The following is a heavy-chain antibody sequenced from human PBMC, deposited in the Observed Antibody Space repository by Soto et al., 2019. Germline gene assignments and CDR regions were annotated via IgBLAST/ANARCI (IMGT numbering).Heavy chain of an antibody. J-gene: IGHJ4*02. D-gene: IGHD6-19*01. V-gene: IGHV4-39*01. CDR3: ARCMAVVQYYFDY. CDR1: GGSISSSSYY. CDR2: IYYSGST. Sequence: PSETLSLTCTVSGGSISSSSYYWGWICQPPGKGLEWIGSIYYSGSTYYNPSLKSRVTISVDTSKNQFSLKLSSVTAADTAVYYCARCMAVVQYYFDYWGQGTLVTVSS.